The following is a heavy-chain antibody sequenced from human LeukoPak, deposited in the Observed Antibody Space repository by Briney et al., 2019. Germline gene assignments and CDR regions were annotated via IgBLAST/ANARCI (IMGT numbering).Heavy chain of an antibody. J-gene: IGHJ3*02. CDR2: INHSGST. V-gene: IGHV4-34*01. CDR3: ARRPVDYSSSDHAFDI. Sequence: SETLSLTCAVYGGSFSGYYWSWIRQPPGKGLEWIGEINHSGSTNYNPSLKSRVTISVDTSKNQFSLKLSSMTSADTAVYYCARRPVDYSSSDHAFDIWGQGTMVTVSS. D-gene: IGHD6-6*01. CDR1: GGSFSGYY.